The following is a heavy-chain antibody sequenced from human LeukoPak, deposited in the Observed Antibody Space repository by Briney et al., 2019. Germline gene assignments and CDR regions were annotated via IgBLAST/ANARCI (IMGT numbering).Heavy chain of an antibody. V-gene: IGHV1-69*04. CDR2: IIPILGIA. J-gene: IGHJ5*02. Sequence: GASVKVSCKASGGTFSSYAISWVRQAPGQGLEWMGRIIPILGIANYAQKLQGRVTMTTDTSTSTAYMELRSLRSDDTAVYYCARRVGATHNWFDPWGQGTLVTVSS. CDR3: ARRVGATHNWFDP. CDR1: GGTFSSYA. D-gene: IGHD1-26*01.